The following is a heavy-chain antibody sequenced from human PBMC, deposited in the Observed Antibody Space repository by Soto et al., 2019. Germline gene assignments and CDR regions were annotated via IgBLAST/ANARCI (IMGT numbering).Heavy chain of an antibody. CDR2: INTNTGNP. V-gene: IGHV7-4-1*01. Sequence: ASVKVSCKASGYTFTSYAMNWVRQAPGQGLEWMGWINTNTGNPTYAQGFTGRFVFSLDTSVSTAYLQICSLKAEGTAVYYCARDYQLPTITYYYYYYGMDVWGQGTTVTVSS. CDR3: ARDYQLPTITYYYYYYGMDV. J-gene: IGHJ6*02. D-gene: IGHD2-2*01. CDR1: GYTFTSYA.